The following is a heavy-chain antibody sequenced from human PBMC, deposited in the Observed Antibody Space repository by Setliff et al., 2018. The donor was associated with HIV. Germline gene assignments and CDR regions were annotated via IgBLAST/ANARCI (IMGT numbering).Heavy chain of an antibody. J-gene: IGHJ4*02. V-gene: IGHV4-4*09. CDR3: ARGLSFYDPGGSDY. CDR1: GGSISSYY. D-gene: IGHD3-22*01. Sequence: PSETLSLTCTVSGGSISSYYWSWIRQPPGKGLEWIGYIYTSGSANYNPSLKSRVTISVDTSKNQFSLKLSSVTAADTAGYYCARGLSFYDPGGSDYWGQGTLVTVSS. CDR2: IYTSGSA.